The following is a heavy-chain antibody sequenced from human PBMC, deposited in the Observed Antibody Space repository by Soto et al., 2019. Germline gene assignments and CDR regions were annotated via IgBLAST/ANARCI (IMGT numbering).Heavy chain of an antibody. J-gene: IGHJ6*04. CDR1: GFTFSSYW. CDR3: APLMVRGYMDV. Sequence: LSLTCAASGFTFSSYWMHWVRQAPGKGLVWVSRINSDGSSTSYADSVKGRFTISRDNAKNTLYLQMNSLRAEDTAVYYCAPLMVRGYMDVWGKGTTVTVSS. V-gene: IGHV3-74*01. D-gene: IGHD3-10*01. CDR2: INSDGSST.